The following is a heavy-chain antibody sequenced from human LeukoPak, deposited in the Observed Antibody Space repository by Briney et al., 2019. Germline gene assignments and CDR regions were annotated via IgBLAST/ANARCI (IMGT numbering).Heavy chain of an antibody. Sequence: SETLSLTCTVSGGSISSGGYYWSWIRQPPGKGLEWIGYIYTSGSTNYNPSLKSRVTISVDTSKNQFSLKLSSVTAADTAVYYCARRGRYCSSTSCYAFDYWGQGTLVTVSS. D-gene: IGHD2-2*01. CDR2: IYTSGST. J-gene: IGHJ4*02. CDR1: GGSISSGGYY. V-gene: IGHV4-61*08. CDR3: ARRGRYCSSTSCYAFDY.